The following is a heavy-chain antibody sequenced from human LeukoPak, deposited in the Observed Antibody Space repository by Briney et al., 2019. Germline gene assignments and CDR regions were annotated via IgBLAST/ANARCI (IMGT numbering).Heavy chain of an antibody. V-gene: IGHV3-30*02. CDR2: IRYDGSNK. J-gene: IGHJ6*03. D-gene: IGHD3-10*01. Sequence: GGSLRLSCAASGFTFSSSWMTWVRQAPGKGLEWVAFIRYDGSNKYYADSVKGRFTISRDNSKNTLYLQMNSLRAEDTAVYYCAKNYGSGSYNYFFYMDVWGKGTTVTISS. CDR1: GFTFSSSW. CDR3: AKNYGSGSYNYFFYMDV.